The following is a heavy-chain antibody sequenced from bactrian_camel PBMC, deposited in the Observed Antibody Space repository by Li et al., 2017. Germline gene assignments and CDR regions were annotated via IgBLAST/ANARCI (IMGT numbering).Heavy chain of an antibody. V-gene: IGHV3S53*01. CDR2: ITDDGDT. CDR1: GNPYSRWS. Sequence: HVQLVESGGGSVQAGGSLTLSCEVSGNPYSRWSLGWFREREGVAAITDDGDTMYVDSVRGRFTISYDNAKNTLYLQMIDLKLEDSGLYSCAIRGSNVVA. D-gene: IGHD6*01.